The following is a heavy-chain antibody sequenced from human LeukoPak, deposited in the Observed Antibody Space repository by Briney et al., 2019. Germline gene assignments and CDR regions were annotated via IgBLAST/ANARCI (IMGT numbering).Heavy chain of an antibody. Sequence: GGSLRLSCAASGFTFSSYEMNWVRQAPGKGLEWVSSISSSSSYIYYADSVKGRFTISRDNAKNSLYLQMNSLRAEDTAVYYCARYLRWDHNLDYWGQGTPVTVSS. CDR1: GFTFSSYE. V-gene: IGHV3-21*01. D-gene: IGHD4-23*01. J-gene: IGHJ4*02. CDR2: ISSSSSYI. CDR3: ARYLRWDHNLDY.